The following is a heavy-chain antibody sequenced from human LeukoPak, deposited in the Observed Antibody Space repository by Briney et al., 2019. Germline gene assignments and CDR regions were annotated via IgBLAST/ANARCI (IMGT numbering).Heavy chain of an antibody. V-gene: IGHV3-23*01. Sequence: GGSLRLSCAASGFTFSSYAMSWVRQAPGKGLEWVSSISSSSSYIYYTDSVKGRFTISRDNSKNTLSLQMNSLRAEDTAVYYCARDQVGATLYFDYWGQGTLVTVSS. J-gene: IGHJ4*02. D-gene: IGHD1-26*01. CDR1: GFTFSSYA. CDR2: ISSSSSYI. CDR3: ARDQVGATLYFDY.